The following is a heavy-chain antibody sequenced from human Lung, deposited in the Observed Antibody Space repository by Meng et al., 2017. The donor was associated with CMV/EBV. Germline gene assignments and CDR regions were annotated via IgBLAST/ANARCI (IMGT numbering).Heavy chain of an antibody. Sequence: GGPXRLXXEASGLTFETYGMHWFRQAPGKRLEWVAFILHDGRNKFYRDSVRARFTISRDNSKTTLYLEMNSVRAAETAMYYCAKDQLLFGGPNAYFDDWGQGTXVTVSS. CDR1: GLTFETYG. CDR2: ILHDGRNK. CDR3: AKDQLLFGGPNAYFDD. D-gene: IGHD3-16*01. J-gene: IGHJ4*02. V-gene: IGHV3-30*02.